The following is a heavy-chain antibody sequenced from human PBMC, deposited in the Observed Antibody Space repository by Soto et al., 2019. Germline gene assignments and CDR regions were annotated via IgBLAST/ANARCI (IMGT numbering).Heavy chain of an antibody. CDR3: AVVGAGINYYYYYGMDV. V-gene: IGHV1-8*01. CDR1: GYTFTSYD. CDR2: MNPNSGNT. Sequence: QVQLVQSGAEVKKPGASVKVSCKASGYTFTSYDINWVRQATGQGLEWMGWMNPNSGNTGYAQKFQGRVTMTRNTSISTADMELSSLRSADTAVEYYAVVGAGINYYYYYGMDVWGQGTTVTVSS. D-gene: IGHD2-15*01. J-gene: IGHJ6*02.